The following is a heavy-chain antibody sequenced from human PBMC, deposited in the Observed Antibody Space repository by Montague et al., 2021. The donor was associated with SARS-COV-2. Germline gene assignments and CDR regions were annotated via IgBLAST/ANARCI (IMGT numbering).Heavy chain of an antibody. CDR3: ARDRLKWCMITFGGNDY. J-gene: IGHJ4*02. CDR1: GFTFSDYA. CDR2: ISYNGGNK. D-gene: IGHD3-16*01. V-gene: IGHV3-30*09. Sequence: SLRLSCAASGFTFSDYAIYWVRQAPGKGLEWVSLISYNGGNKYYADSVKGRFAISRDNSKNTLYLQMNSLRAEDTAVYFCARDRLKWCMITFGGNDYWGQGTMVTVSS.